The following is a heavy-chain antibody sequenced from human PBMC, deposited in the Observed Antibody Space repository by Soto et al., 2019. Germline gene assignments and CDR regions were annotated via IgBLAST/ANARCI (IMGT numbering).Heavy chain of an antibody. D-gene: IGHD1-1*01. CDR2: IIPIFGTA. Sequence: PSVKVSCKASGGTFSSYAISWVRQAPGQGLEWMGGIIPIFGTANYAQKFQGRVTITADESTSTAYMELSSLRSEDTAVYYCATLQGMGSTSYYYYGMDVWGQGTTVTVSS. J-gene: IGHJ6*02. CDR3: ATLQGMGSTSYYYYGMDV. CDR1: GGTFSSYA. V-gene: IGHV1-69*13.